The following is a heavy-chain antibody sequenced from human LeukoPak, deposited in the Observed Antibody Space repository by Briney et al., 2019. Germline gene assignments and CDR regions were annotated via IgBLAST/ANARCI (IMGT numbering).Heavy chain of an antibody. CDR2: IYYSGST. D-gene: IGHD3-10*01. Sequence: TSQTLSLTCTVSGGSISSGGYYWSWIRQHPGKGLEWIGYIYYSGSTYYNPSLKSRVTISVDTSKNQFSLRLSSVTAADTAVYYCARHDTRGGAYDIWGQGTMVTVSS. V-gene: IGHV4-31*03. J-gene: IGHJ3*02. CDR3: ARHDTRGGAYDI. CDR1: GGSISSGGYY.